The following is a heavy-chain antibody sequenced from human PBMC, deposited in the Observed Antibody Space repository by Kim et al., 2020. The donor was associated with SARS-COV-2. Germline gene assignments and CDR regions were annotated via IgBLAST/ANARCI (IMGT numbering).Heavy chain of an antibody. CDR1: GGSISSYY. CDR3: ARGQVVVAAIHWYFDL. J-gene: IGHJ2*01. V-gene: IGHV4-59*01. Sequence: SETLSLTCTVSGGSISSYYWSWIRQPPGKGLEWIGYIYYSGSTNYNPSLKSRVTISVDTSKNQFSLKLSSVTAADTAVYYCARGQVVVAAIHWYFDLWGRGTLVTVSS. D-gene: IGHD2-15*01. CDR2: IYYSGST.